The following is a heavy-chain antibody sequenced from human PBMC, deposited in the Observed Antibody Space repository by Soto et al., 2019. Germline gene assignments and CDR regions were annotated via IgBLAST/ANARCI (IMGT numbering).Heavy chain of an antibody. CDR3: ARDGTWEVVVAAPRWMFDP. CDR2: ISSSSSTI. D-gene: IGHD2-15*01. V-gene: IGHV3-48*01. Sequence: GGSLRLSCAASGFTFSSYSMNWVRQAPGKGLEWVSYISSSSSTIYYADSVKGRFTISRDNSKNTLYLQMNSLRAEDTAVYYCARDGTWEVVVAAPRWMFDPWGQGTLVTVSS. CDR1: GFTFSSYS. J-gene: IGHJ5*02.